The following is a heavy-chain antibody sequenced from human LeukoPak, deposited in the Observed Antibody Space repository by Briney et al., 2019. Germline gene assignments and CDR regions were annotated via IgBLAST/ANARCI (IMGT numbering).Heavy chain of an antibody. CDR1: GLTFSSYW. CDR2: IKQDGSGK. J-gene: IGHJ4*02. V-gene: IGHV3-7*01. Sequence: GGSLRLSCAASGLTFSSYWMSWVRQAPGKGLEWVANIKQDGSGKYYVDSVKGRFTISRDNAKNSLYLQMNSLRAEDTAVYYCAREDYSSGWSGKNDYWGQGTLVTVSS. D-gene: IGHD6-19*01. CDR3: AREDYSSGWSGKNDY.